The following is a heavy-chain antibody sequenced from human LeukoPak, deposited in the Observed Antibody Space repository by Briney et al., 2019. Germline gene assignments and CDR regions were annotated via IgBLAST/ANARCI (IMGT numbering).Heavy chain of an antibody. Sequence: ASVKVSCKVSGYTLTELSMHWVRQAPGKGLEWMGGFDPEDGETIYAQKFQGRVTMTEDTSTDTAYMELSSLRSEDTAVYYCATGGWQLPAPYYYYYYGMDVWGQGTTVTASS. CDR1: GYTLTELS. D-gene: IGHD2-15*01. J-gene: IGHJ6*02. CDR3: ATGGWQLPAPYYYYYYGMDV. CDR2: FDPEDGET. V-gene: IGHV1-24*01.